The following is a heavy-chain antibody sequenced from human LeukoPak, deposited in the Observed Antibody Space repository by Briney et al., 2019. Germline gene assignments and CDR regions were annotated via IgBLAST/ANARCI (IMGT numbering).Heavy chain of an antibody. CDR3: AKDLELLWFGEFDY. V-gene: IGHV3-23*01. CDR2: ISGSGGST. Sequence: PGGSLRLSCAASGFTFSSFAMSWVRQAPGKGLEWVSAISGSGGSTYYADSVKGRFTISRDNSKNTLYLQMNSLRAEDTAVYYCAKDLELLWFGEFDYWGQGTLVTVSS. D-gene: IGHD3-10*01. CDR1: GFTFSSFA. J-gene: IGHJ4*02.